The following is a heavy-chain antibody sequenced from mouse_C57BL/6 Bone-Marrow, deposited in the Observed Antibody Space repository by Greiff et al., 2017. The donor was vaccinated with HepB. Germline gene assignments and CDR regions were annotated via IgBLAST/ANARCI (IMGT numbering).Heavy chain of an antibody. CDR2: ISNTANAYTT. CDR1: GFTFTDYY. CDR3: ARYNTTKAMDY. Sequence: EVLLVESGGGLVQPGGSLSLSCAASGFTFTDYYLSWVRQPPGKALEWLGFISNTANAYTTEYSASVKGRFTISRDNSRSILYLQMNALRAEDSATYCCARYNTTKAMDYWGQGTTVTVSS. J-gene: IGHJ4*01. D-gene: IGHD1-1*01. V-gene: IGHV7-3*01.